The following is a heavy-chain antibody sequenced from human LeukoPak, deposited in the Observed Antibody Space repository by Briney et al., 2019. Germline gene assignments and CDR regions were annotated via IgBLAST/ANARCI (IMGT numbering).Heavy chain of an antibody. J-gene: IGHJ5*02. V-gene: IGHV4-4*07. D-gene: IGHD4-17*01. CDR2: IYTSGST. CDR1: GGSINSDS. Sequence: PSETLSLTCAVSGGSINSDSWSWIRQPAGKGLEWIGRIYTSGSTNYNPSLKSRVTMSVDRSKNQISLKLSSVTAADTAVYYCAAYGDYDWFDPWGPGTLVTVSS. CDR3: AAYGDYDWFDP.